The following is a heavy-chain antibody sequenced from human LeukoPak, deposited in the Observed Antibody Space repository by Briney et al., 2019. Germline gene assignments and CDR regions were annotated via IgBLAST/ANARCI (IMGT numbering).Heavy chain of an antibody. CDR3: AKGWRYYDFWSGITDGYFDY. CDR2: ISYDGSNK. J-gene: IGHJ4*02. CDR1: GFTFSSYG. Sequence: GGSLRLSCAASGFTFSSYGMHWVRQAPGKGLEWVAVISYDGSNKYYADSVKGRFTISRDNSKNTLCLQMNSLRAEDTAVYYCAKGWRYYDFWSGITDGYFDYWGQGTLVTVSS. D-gene: IGHD3-3*01. V-gene: IGHV3-30*18.